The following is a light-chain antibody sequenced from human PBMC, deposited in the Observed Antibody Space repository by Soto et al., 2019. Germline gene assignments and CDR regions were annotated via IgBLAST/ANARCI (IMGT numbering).Light chain of an antibody. CDR3: PAWDDALRPRV. Sequence: QSVLAQPPSASGTPGQRVTISCSGSNSNIGRNDVTWYQQVPGTAPQCLIYSNDQRPSGVPDRISGSRSGTSASLAISGLQSGDEAEYYCPAWDDALRPRVFGGGTKLTVL. CDR2: SND. CDR1: NSNIGRND. V-gene: IGLV1-44*01. J-gene: IGLJ2*01.